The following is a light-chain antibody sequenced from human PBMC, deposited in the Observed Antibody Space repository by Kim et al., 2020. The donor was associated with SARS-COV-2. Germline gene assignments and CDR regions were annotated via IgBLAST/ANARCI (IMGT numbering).Light chain of an antibody. J-gene: IGKJ4*01. CDR1: QTICTV. V-gene: IGKV1-39*01. CDR3: QQSYETPLT. CDR2: AAS. Sequence: ASVGDRVTITCRTSQTICTVLKWYQQKPGKAPKLRIYAASTLQSGVPSRFSGSGSATDFTLTISSLQPEDFAIYDCQQSYETPLTFGGGTKVDIK.